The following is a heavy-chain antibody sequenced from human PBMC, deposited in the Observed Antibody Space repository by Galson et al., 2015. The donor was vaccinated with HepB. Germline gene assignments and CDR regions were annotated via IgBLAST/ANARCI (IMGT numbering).Heavy chain of an antibody. CDR2: IYPGDSDT. D-gene: IGHD2-21*02. V-gene: IGHV5-51*01. J-gene: IGHJ3*02. CDR1: GYSFTSYW. Sequence: QSGAEVKKPGESLKISCKGSGYSFTSYWIGWVRQMPGKSLEWMGIIYPGDSDTRYSPSFQGQVTISADKSISTAYLQWSSLKASDTAMYYCARLSARIVVVTADAQAFDIWGQGTMVTVSS. CDR3: ARLSARIVVVTADAQAFDI.